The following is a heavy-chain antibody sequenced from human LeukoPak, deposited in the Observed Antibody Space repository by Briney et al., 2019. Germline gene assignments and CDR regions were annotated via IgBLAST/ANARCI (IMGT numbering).Heavy chain of an antibody. CDR3: ARDLRRYFDY. V-gene: IGHV4-61*08. D-gene: IGHD3-10*01. Sequence: PSETLSLTCTVSGGSISSGGYYWSWIRQHPGKGLEWIGYIYYSGSTNYNPSLKSRVTISVDTSKNQFSLKLSSVTAADTAVYYCARDLRRYFDYWGQGTLVTVSS. J-gene: IGHJ4*02. CDR1: GGSISSGGYY. CDR2: IYYSGST.